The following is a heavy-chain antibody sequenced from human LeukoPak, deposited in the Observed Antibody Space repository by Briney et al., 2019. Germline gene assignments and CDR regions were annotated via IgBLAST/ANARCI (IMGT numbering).Heavy chain of an antibody. D-gene: IGHD2-2*01. J-gene: IGHJ4*02. CDR3: VRPDIVTVPLGC. CDR2: INTDGSIT. CDR1: GFTFSSYW. Sequence: GGSLRLSCAASGFTFSSYWMHWVRQAPGKGLVWVSRINTDGSITDYADSVKGRYTISRDNAKNTLYLQVNSLRAEDTAIYYCVRPDIVTVPLGCWGQGTLVTVSS. V-gene: IGHV3-74*01.